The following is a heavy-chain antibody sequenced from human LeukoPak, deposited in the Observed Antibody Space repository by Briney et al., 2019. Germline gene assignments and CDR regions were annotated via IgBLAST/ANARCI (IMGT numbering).Heavy chain of an antibody. CDR3: AKDRRNVLLWFGELSYNDY. Sequence: GGSLRLSCAASGFTFSSYAMHWVRQAPGKGLEYVSAISSNGGSTYYANSVKGRFTISRDNSKNTLYLQMGSLRAEDMAVYYCAKDRRNVLLWFGELSYNDYWGQGTLVTVSS. J-gene: IGHJ4*02. D-gene: IGHD3-10*01. CDR2: ISSNGGST. V-gene: IGHV3-64*01. CDR1: GFTFSSYA.